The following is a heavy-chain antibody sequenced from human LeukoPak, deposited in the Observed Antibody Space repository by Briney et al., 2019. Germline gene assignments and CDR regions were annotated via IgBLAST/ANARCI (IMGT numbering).Heavy chain of an antibody. CDR3: ARMYSSSWYSPQ. V-gene: IGHV1-69*05. J-gene: IGHJ4*02. CDR1: GGTFSSYA. Sequence: AASVKVSCKASGGTFSSYAISWVRQAPGQGLEWMGRIIPIFGTANYAQKFQGRVTFTTDESTSTAYMELSSLRSEDTAVYYCARMYSSSWYSPQWGQGTLVTVSS. CDR2: IIPIFGTA. D-gene: IGHD6-13*01.